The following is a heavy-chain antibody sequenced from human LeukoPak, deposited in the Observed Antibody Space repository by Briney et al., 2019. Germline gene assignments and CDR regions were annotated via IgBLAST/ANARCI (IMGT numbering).Heavy chain of an antibody. V-gene: IGHV1-69*13. CDR1: GGTFSSYA. CDR2: IIPIFGTA. Sequence: ASVKVSCKASGGTFSSYAIRWVRQAPGQGLEWMGGIIPIFGTANYAQKFQGRVTITADESTSTVYVELSSLRYDDTAVYYCARDRIRDYAHDAVDIWGRGTMVTVSS. D-gene: IGHD3-16*01. J-gene: IGHJ3*02. CDR3: ARDRIRDYAHDAVDI.